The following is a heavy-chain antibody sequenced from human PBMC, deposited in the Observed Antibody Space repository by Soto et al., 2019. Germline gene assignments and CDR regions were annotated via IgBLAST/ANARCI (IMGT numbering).Heavy chain of an antibody. J-gene: IGHJ6*02. V-gene: IGHV3-30*18. Sequence: QVQLVESGGGVVQPGRSLRLSCAASGFTFSSYGMHWVRQAPGKGLEWVAVISYDGSNKYYADSVKGRFTISRDNSKNTLYLQMNSLRAEDTAVYYCAKTYYDNLIVYYYYYGMDVWGQGTTVTVSS. D-gene: IGHD3-22*01. CDR3: AKTYYDNLIVYYYYYGMDV. CDR2: ISYDGSNK. CDR1: GFTFSSYG.